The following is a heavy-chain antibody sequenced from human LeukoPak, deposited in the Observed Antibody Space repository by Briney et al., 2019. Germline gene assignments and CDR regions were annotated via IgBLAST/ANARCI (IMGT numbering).Heavy chain of an antibody. J-gene: IGHJ3*02. CDR1: GGTFSSYA. CDR2: IIPILGIA. V-gene: IGHV1-69*04. D-gene: IGHD6-13*01. Sequence: SVKVSCKASGGTFSSYAISWVRQAPGQGLEWMGRIIPILGIANYAQKFQGRVMITADKSTSTAYMELSSLRSEDTAVYYCARDLQQLVPRGDAFDIWGQGTMVTVSS. CDR3: ARDLQQLVPRGDAFDI.